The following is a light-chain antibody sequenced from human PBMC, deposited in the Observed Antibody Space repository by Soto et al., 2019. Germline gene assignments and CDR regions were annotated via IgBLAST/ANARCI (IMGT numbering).Light chain of an antibody. V-gene: IGLV3-21*02. CDR1: NIGSKN. CDR3: QVWDSRGDHPYWV. CDR2: DDS. Sequence: SYELTQPPSVSVAPGQTARIACGGNNIGSKNVQWYQQKPGQAPVLVVYDDSDRPSGIPERFSGSNSVNTATLTISRVEAGDEADYYCQVWDSRGDHPYWVLGHGTKVTVL. J-gene: IGLJ1*01.